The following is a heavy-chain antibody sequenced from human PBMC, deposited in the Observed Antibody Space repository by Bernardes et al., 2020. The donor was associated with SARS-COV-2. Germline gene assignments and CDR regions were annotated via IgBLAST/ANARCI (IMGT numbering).Heavy chain of an antibody. CDR3: ASDPGDWPYYYGMDV. Sequence: SETLSLTCTVSGGSISSSSYYWGWIRQPPGKGLEWIGSIYYSGSTYYNPSLKSRVTISVDTSKNQFSLKLSSVTAADTAVYYCASDPGDWPYYYGMDVWGQGTTVTVSS. CDR1: GGSISSSSYY. J-gene: IGHJ6*02. D-gene: IGHD2-21*02. CDR2: IYYSGST. V-gene: IGHV4-39*01.